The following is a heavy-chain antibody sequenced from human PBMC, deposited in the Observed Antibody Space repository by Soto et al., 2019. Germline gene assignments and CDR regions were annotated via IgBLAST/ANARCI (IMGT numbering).Heavy chain of an antibody. CDR3: ASHILVVRAARCYYGMDV. CDR1: GGTFSSYA. CDR2: IIPIFGTA. J-gene: IGHJ6*02. V-gene: IGHV1-69*06. Sequence: QVQLVQSGAEVKKPGSSVKVSCKASGGTFSSYAISWVRQAPGQGLEWMGGIIPIFGTANYAQKLQGRVTITADKSTSTAYMELRSLRAEDTAVYYCASHILVVRAARCYYGMDVWGQGTTVTVSS. D-gene: IGHD2-2*01.